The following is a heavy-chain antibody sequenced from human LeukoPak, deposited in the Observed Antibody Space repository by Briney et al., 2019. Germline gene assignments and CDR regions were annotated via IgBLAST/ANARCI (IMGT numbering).Heavy chain of an antibody. CDR1: GFTFDDYA. V-gene: IGHV3-9*01. CDR3: YIGSSSRYYYYGMDV. CDR2: ISWNGGSI. J-gene: IGHJ6*02. Sequence: PGRSLRLSCAASGFTFDDYAMHWVRQAPGKGLEWVSGISWNGGSIGYADSVKGRFTISRGNAKNSLYLQMNSLRAEDTAVYYCYIGSSSRYYYYGMDVWGQGTTVTVSS. D-gene: IGHD6-6*01.